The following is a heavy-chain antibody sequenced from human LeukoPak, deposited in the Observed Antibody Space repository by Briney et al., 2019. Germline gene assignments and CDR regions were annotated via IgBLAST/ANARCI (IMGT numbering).Heavy chain of an antibody. CDR3: AVYRYCSGGSCYSSALDY. Sequence: GSVKVSCKASGYTFTSYGISWVRQAPGQGLEWMGWISAYNGNTNYAQKLQGRVTMTTDTSTSTAYMELRSLRSDDTAVYYCAVYRYCSGGSCYSSALDYWGQGTLVTVSS. J-gene: IGHJ4*02. CDR1: GYTFTSYG. CDR2: ISAYNGNT. V-gene: IGHV1-18*01. D-gene: IGHD2-15*01.